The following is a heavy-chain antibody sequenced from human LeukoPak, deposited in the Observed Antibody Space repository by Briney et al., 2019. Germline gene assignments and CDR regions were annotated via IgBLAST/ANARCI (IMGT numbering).Heavy chain of an antibody. CDR3: AREVGMDNWNYGPPLY. V-gene: IGHV3-33*08. J-gene: IGHJ4*02. D-gene: IGHD1-7*01. CDR2: ISTDGSTT. Sequence: GTSLRLSCAASGFTFSSYGMHWVRQAPGKGLEWVSVISTDGSTTYYADSVQGRFTISRDNSRNTLYLQMNSLRAEDTAVYYCAREVGMDNWNYGPPLYWGQGTLVTVSS. CDR1: GFTFSSYG.